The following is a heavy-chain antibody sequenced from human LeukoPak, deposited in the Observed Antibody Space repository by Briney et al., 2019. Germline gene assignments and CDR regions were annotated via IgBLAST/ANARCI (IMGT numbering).Heavy chain of an antibody. J-gene: IGHJ6*03. CDR3: ARVSTEHYYYYMDV. CDR2: IYTSGTT. V-gene: IGHV4-4*07. Sequence: SETLSLTCTVSGGSISSYYWSWIRQPAGKGLEWIGRIYTSGTTNYNPSLKSRVTMSVDTSKNQFSLKLSSVTAADTAVYYCARVSTEHYYYYMDVWGKGTTVTISS. D-gene: IGHD2-2*01. CDR1: GGSISSYY.